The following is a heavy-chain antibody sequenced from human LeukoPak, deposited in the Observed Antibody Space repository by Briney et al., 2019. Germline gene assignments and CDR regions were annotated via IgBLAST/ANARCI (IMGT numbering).Heavy chain of an antibody. Sequence: PGGTLRLSCAASGFTFKNYGMSWVRQAPGKGLEWVSAICTSGDCTYYGDSVKGRFTISRDNSKNTVYLQMNSLRAEDTAVYYCAKDLYRAVFITTSYAFDIWGQGTMVTVSS. CDR2: ICTSGDCT. CDR1: GFTFKNYG. J-gene: IGHJ3*02. CDR3: AKDLYRAVFITTSYAFDI. V-gene: IGHV3-23*01. D-gene: IGHD3-22*01.